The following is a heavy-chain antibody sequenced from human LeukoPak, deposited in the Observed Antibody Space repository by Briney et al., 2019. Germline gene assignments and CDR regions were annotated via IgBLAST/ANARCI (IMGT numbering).Heavy chain of an antibody. CDR2: ISSSSS. D-gene: IGHD6-6*01. CDR3: ARAIAARYYAFDI. V-gene: IGHV3-21*01. CDR1: GFTFSSYS. J-gene: IGHJ3*02. Sequence: MAGGSLRLSCAASGFTFSSYSMNWARQAPGKGLEWVSSISSSSSIYADSVKGRFTISRDNAKNSLYLQMNSLRAEDTAVYYCARAIAARYYAFDIWGQGTMVTVSS.